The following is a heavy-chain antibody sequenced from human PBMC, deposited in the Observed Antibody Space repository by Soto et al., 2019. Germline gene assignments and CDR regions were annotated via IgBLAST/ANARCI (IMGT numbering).Heavy chain of an antibody. CDR2: VDYSGTA. V-gene: IGHV4-59*12. CDR1: GGSIGISY. J-gene: IGHJ4*02. Sequence: SETLSLTCVVSGGSIGISYWNWIRQPPGKGLEWIGYVDYSGTANYNPSLKSRVSMSVDTSKNQLSLKVTSVTAADTAMYYCARADTAMTTPFDYWGQGTLVTVSS. D-gene: IGHD5-18*01. CDR3: ARADTAMTTPFDY.